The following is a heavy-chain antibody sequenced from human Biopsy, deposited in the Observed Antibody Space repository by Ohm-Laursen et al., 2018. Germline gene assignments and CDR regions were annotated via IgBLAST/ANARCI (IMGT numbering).Heavy chain of an antibody. CDR3: ARDRMTDVFGGPTRTDVFDS. V-gene: IGHV1-2*02. CDR1: ENPFITHY. J-gene: IGHJ4*02. CDR2: INPNSGAT. D-gene: IGHD3-10*01. Sequence: SSVKVSCKLAENPFITHYIHWVRQSPGQGLEWMGWINPNSGATNSAQKFRDRVTLTRDTSISAVYIDLRRLKSDDAAIYYCARDRMTDVFGGPTRTDVFDSWGQGTPVTVSS.